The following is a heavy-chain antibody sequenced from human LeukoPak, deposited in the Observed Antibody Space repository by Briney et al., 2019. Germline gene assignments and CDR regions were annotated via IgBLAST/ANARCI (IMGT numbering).Heavy chain of an antibody. J-gene: IGHJ4*02. D-gene: IGHD5-18*01. CDR3: AREVEKGIRYTFFDY. V-gene: IGHV6-1*01. CDR1: GGSVSSNSAA. Sequence: SQTLSLTCAISGGSVSSNSAAWNWIRQSPSRGLEWLGRTYYRSKWYNYYAVSVKSRIIINPDTSKSQFSLQLNSVTPEDTAVYYCAREVEKGIRYTFFDYWGQGTLVTVSS. CDR2: TYYRSKWYN.